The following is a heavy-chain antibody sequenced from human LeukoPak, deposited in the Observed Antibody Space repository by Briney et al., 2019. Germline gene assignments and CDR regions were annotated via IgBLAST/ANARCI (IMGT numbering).Heavy chain of an antibody. Sequence: GGSLRLSCAAPGFTFSSYSMHWVRQAPGKGLEYVSAISSNGGSTYYANSVKGRFTISRDNSKNTLYLQMGSLRAEDMAVYYCARGTRGFDYWGQGTLVTVSS. J-gene: IGHJ4*02. V-gene: IGHV3-64*01. CDR1: GFTFSSYS. CDR3: ARGTRGFDY. CDR2: ISSNGGST. D-gene: IGHD3-10*01.